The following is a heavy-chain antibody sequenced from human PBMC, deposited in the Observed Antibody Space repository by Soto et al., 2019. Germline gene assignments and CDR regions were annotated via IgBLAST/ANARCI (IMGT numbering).Heavy chain of an antibody. CDR3: ARPGYCSGGSCYPHAFDI. J-gene: IGHJ3*02. V-gene: IGHV4-39*01. CDR1: GGSISSSSYY. CDR2: IYYSGST. Sequence: QLQLQESGPGLVKPSETLSLTCTVSGGSISSSSYYWGWIRQPPGKGLEWIGSIYYSGSTYYNPSLKSRVTISVDTSKTQFSLKLSSVTAADTAVYYCARPGYCSGGSCYPHAFDIWGQGTMVTVSS. D-gene: IGHD2-15*01.